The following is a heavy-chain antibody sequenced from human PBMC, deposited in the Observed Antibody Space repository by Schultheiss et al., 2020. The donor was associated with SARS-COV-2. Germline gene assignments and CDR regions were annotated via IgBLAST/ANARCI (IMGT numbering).Heavy chain of an antibody. V-gene: IGHV3-30-3*01. CDR1: GFTFSSYE. CDR3: ARDIKQQLGDY. CDR2: ISYDGSNK. D-gene: IGHD6-13*01. Sequence: GGSLRLSCAASGFTFSSYEMNWVRQAPGKGLEWVAVISYDGSNKYYADSVKGRFTISRDNAKNSLYLQMNSLRAEDTAVYYCARDIKQQLGDYWGQGTLVTVSS. J-gene: IGHJ4*02.